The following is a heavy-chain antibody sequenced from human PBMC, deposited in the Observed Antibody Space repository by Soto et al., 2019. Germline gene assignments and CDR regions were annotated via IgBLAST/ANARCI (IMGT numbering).Heavy chain of an antibody. D-gene: IGHD6-6*01. CDR3: AKESIAARPAGGNWFDP. CDR2: ISYDGSNK. Sequence: GGSLRLSCAVSGFTFSSYGMHWVRQAPGKGLEWVAVISYDGSNKYYADSVKGRFTISRDNSKNTLYLQMNGLRAEDTAVYYCAKESIAARPAGGNWFDPWGQGTLVSVSS. J-gene: IGHJ5*02. V-gene: IGHV3-30*18. CDR1: GFTFSSYG.